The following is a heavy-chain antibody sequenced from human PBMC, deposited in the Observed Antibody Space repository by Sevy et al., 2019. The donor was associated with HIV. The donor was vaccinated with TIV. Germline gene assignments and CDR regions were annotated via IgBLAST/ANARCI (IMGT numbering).Heavy chain of an antibody. CDR3: ALERLSSDVAEYFQN. D-gene: IGHD1-1*01. Sequence: GGSLRLSCAASGFTFSRYSMHWVRQAPGKGLEWVATISFDASNKHYADSVKGRFTISRNNFQNSLFLQMNSLRPEDTTVYYCALERLSSDVAEYFQNWGQGTLVTVSS. V-gene: IGHV3-30*04. CDR2: ISFDASNK. J-gene: IGHJ1*01. CDR1: GFTFSRYS.